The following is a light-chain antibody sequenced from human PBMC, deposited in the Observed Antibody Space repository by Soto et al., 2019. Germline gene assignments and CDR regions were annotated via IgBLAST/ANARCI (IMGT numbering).Light chain of an antibody. CDR2: DAS. Sequence: DIKMTQCPSSLSATVGDRVTITCQASQDISNYLNWYQQKPGKAPKLLIYDASNLETGVPSRFSGSGSGTDFTFTISSLQPEHIATYYCQHYANLPLTLVGGAKVDIK. CDR1: QDISNY. J-gene: IGKJ4*01. CDR3: QHYANLPLT. V-gene: IGKV1-33*01.